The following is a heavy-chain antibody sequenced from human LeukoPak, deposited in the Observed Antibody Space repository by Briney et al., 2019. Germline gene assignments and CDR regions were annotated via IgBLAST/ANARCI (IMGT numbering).Heavy chain of an antibody. CDR1: GFTFRSYG. J-gene: IGHJ3*02. V-gene: IGHV3-23*01. CDR2: ISGRGDRT. D-gene: IGHD1-26*01. Sequence: PGGSLRLSCGASGFTFRSYGMSWVRQAPGKGLEWVSGISGRGDRTYYADSVKGRFTISRDNSKNTLYLQMNSLRAEDTAVYYCARGGSYLSAFDIWGQGTMVTVSS. CDR3: ARGGSYLSAFDI.